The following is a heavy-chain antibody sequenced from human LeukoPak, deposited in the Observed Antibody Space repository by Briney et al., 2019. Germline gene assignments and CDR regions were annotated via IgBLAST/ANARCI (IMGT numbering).Heavy chain of an antibody. D-gene: IGHD5-12*01. CDR1: GGSISSYY. V-gene: IGHV4-59*12. CDR2: IYYSGST. Sequence: PSETLSLTCTVSGGSISSYYWSWIRQPPGKGLEWIGYIYYSGSTNYNPSLKSRVTISVDRSKNQFSLKLSSVTAADTAVYYCARALMSRRALLGRAYEGAFDIWGQGTMVTVSS. CDR3: ARALMSRRALLGRAYEGAFDI. J-gene: IGHJ3*02.